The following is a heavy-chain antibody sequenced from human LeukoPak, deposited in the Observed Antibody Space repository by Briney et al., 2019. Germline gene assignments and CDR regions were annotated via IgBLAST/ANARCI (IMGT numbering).Heavy chain of an antibody. CDR1: GGSFSGYY. V-gene: IGHV4-34*01. J-gene: IGHJ1*01. Sequence: SETLSLTCAVYGGSFSGYYWSWIRQPPGKGLEWIGEINHSGSTNYNPSLKSRVTISVDTSKNQFSLKLSSVTAADTAVYYCARRSSYSYFQHWGQGTLVTVSS. CDR3: ARRSSYSYFQH. D-gene: IGHD3-3*01. CDR2: INHSGST.